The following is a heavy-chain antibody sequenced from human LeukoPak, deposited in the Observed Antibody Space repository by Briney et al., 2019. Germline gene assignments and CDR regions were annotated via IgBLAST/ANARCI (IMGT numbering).Heavy chain of an antibody. CDR2: IDNYGRTT. Sequence: GGSLRLSCAASGYSFSSYWMHWVRQVPGKGLVWVSRIDNYGRTTNYADSVKGRFTISRDNVQNTLYLQMNSLNAEDTAVYYCARDVGGAGSFWGQGTLVTVSS. CDR3: ARDVGGAGSF. CDR1: GYSFSSYW. J-gene: IGHJ4*02. V-gene: IGHV3-74*01. D-gene: IGHD3-10*01.